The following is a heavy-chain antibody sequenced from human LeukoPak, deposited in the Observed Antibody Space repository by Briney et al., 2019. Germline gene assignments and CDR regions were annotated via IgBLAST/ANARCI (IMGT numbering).Heavy chain of an antibody. D-gene: IGHD3-10*01. Sequence: GGSLRLSCAASGFTFSNFWMSWVRQAPGKGLEWVANIEQDGSDKYYVDSVKGRFTISRDNAKNSLYLQMNSLRAEDTAVYYCASPNYYGSGPFDLWGRGTLVTVSS. CDR3: ASPNYYGSGPFDL. J-gene: IGHJ2*01. CDR2: IEQDGSDK. CDR1: GFTFSNFW. V-gene: IGHV3-7*01.